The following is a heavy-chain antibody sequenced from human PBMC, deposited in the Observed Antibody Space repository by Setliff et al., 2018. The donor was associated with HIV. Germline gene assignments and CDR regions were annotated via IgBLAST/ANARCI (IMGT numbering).Heavy chain of an antibody. CDR1: GYTSTSYD. CDR3: ARTRSGGSSVYYYYYMDV. CDR2: MNPDSGNT. V-gene: IGHV1-8*01. J-gene: IGHJ6*03. D-gene: IGHD2-15*01. Sequence: GASVKVSCKASGYTSTSYDINWVRQATGQGLERMGWMNPDSGNTGSAQNFQGRLTITWNTSISTAYMELGSLGFDDTAVYFCARTRSGGSSVYYYYYMDVWGQGTAVTVSS.